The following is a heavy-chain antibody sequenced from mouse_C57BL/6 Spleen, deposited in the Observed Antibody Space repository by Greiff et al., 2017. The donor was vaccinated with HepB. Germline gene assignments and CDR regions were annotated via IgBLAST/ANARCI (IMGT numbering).Heavy chain of an antibody. D-gene: IGHD1-1*01. Sequence: VKLQESGPELVKPGASVKISCKASGYAFSSSWMNWVKQRPGKGLEWIGRIYPGDGDTNYNGKFKGKATLTADKSSSTAYMQLSSLTSEDSAVYFCARWDTTVSLDYWGQGTTLTVSS. CDR1: GYAFSSSW. V-gene: IGHV1-82*01. CDR3: ARWDTTVSLDY. CDR2: IYPGDGDT. J-gene: IGHJ2*01.